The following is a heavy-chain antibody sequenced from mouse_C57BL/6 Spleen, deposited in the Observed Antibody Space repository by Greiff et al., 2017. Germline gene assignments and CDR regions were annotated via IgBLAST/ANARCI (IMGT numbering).Heavy chain of an antibody. Sequence: QVQLQQSGPELVKPGASVKISCKASGYSFTSYYIHWVKQRPGQGLEWIGWIYPGSGNTKYNEKFKGKATLTADTSSSTAYMQLSSLTSEDSAVYYCARSPLYYGNSYWYFDVWGTGTTVTVSS. CDR2: IYPGSGNT. D-gene: IGHD2-1*01. V-gene: IGHV1-66*01. CDR1: GYSFTSYY. CDR3: ARSPLYYGNSYWYFDV. J-gene: IGHJ1*03.